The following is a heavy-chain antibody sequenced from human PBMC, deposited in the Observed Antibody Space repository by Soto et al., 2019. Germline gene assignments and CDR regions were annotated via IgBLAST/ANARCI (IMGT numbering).Heavy chain of an antibody. V-gene: IGHV4-39*01. CDR1: GGSISGSSYY. D-gene: IGHD6-13*01. J-gene: IGHJ4*02. CDR3: ARQGAAGPSFFDS. Sequence: SETLSLTCTVSGGSISGSSYYWGWIRQPPGKGLEWIGIIYYSGSTYYNPSLKSRVTISVDTSKNQFSLKLSSVTAADTAVYYGARQGAAGPSFFDSWGQGTLVTVSS. CDR2: IYYSGST.